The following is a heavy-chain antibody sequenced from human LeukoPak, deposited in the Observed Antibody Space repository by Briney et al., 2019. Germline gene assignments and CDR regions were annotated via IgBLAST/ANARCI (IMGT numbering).Heavy chain of an antibody. CDR3: ARGDIVVVPAAIRGGDYFDY. CDR1: GVSFSGYY. D-gene: IGHD2-2*02. V-gene: IGHV4-34*01. CDR2: INHSGST. Sequence: SETLSLTCAVYGVSFSGYYWSWIRQPPGKGLEWIGEINHSGSTNYNPSLKSRVTISVDTSKNQFTLKLSSVTAADTAVYYCARGDIVVVPAAIRGGDYFDYWGQGTLVTVSS. J-gene: IGHJ4*02.